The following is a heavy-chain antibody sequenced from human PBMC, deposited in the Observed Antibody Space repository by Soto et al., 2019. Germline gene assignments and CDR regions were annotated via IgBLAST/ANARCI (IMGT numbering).Heavy chain of an antibody. J-gene: IGHJ5*02. Sequence: EVQLVESGGGLVQPGGSLRLSCAASGFAFSNFWMSWVRQPPGKGLEWVANIKHDGSETYYVDSVKGRLTISRDNAENSLYLQMSRLSAEAQAVYYCVRAGPWSSVGCYARLHSCGRGPLITVSS. CDR1: GFAFSNFW. D-gene: IGHD2-2*01. V-gene: IGHV3-7*04. CDR3: VRAGPWSSVGCYARLHS. CDR2: IKHDGSET.